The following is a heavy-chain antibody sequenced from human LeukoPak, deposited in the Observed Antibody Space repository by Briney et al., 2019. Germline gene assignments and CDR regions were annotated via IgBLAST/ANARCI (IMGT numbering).Heavy chain of an antibody. V-gene: IGHV4-34*01. CDR2: INHSGST. Sequence: PSETLSLTCAVYGGSFSGYYWSWIRQPPGKGLEWIGEINHSGSTNYNPSLKSRVTISVDTSKNQFSLKLSSVTAADTAVYYCARRGRERLIAAAGKPVDYWGQGTLVTVSP. D-gene: IGHD6-13*01. CDR3: ARRGRERLIAAAGKPVDY. J-gene: IGHJ4*02. CDR1: GGSFSGYY.